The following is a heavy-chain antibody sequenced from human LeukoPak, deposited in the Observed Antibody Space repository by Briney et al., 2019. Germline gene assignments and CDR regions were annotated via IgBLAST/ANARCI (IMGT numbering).Heavy chain of an antibody. CDR3: ARVRTHYYDSSGYGWCYFDY. Sequence: GGSLRLSCAASGFTFSDYYMSWIRQAPGKGLEWVSYISSSGSTIYYADSVRGRFTISRDNAKNPLYLQMNSLRAEDTAVYYCARVRTHYYDSSGYGWCYFDYWGQGTLVTVSS. D-gene: IGHD3-22*01. J-gene: IGHJ4*02. CDR2: ISSSGSTI. V-gene: IGHV3-11*01. CDR1: GFTFSDYY.